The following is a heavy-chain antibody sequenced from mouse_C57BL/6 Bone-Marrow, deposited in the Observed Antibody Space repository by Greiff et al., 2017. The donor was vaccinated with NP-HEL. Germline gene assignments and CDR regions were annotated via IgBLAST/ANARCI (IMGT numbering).Heavy chain of an antibody. V-gene: IGHV2-2*01. J-gene: IGHJ4*01. CDR3: ARKKNYYGYAMDY. CDR1: GFSLTSYG. Sequence: QVTLKESGPGLVQPSQSLSITCTVSGFSLTSYGVHWVRQSPGKGLEWLGVIWSGGSTDYNAAFISRLSISKDNSKSQVFFKMNSLQADDTAIYYCARKKNYYGYAMDYWGQGTSVTVSS. CDR2: IWSGGST. D-gene: IGHD1-1*01.